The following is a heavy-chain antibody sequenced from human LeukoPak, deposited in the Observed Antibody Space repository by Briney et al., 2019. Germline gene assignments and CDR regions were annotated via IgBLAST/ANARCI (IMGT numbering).Heavy chain of an antibody. V-gene: IGHV1-69*02. CDR2: IIPILGIA. D-gene: IGHD2-2*01. J-gene: IGHJ6*02. Sequence: SVKVSCKASGGTFSSYTISWVRQAPGQGLEWMGRIIPILGIANYAQKFQGRVTITADKSTSTAYMELSSLRSEDTAVYYCARVACSSTSCYYYYGMDVRGQGTTVTVSS. CDR1: GGTFSSYT. CDR3: ARVACSSTSCYYYYGMDV.